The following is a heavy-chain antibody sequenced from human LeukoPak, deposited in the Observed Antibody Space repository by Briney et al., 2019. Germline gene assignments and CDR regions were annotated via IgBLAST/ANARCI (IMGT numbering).Heavy chain of an antibody. Sequence: GGSLRLSCAASGFTFSSYAMSWVRQAPGKGLEWVTAISGSGGSTYYADSVKGRFTISRDNSKNTLYLQMNSLRVEDTAVYYCAKDYCGINTCYLDYWGQGTLVTVSS. CDR1: GFTFSSYA. V-gene: IGHV3-23*01. CDR2: ISGSGGST. J-gene: IGHJ4*02. CDR3: AKDYCGINTCYLDY. D-gene: IGHD2-2*01.